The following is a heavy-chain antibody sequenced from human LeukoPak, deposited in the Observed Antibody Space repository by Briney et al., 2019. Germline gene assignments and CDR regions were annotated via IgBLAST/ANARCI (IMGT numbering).Heavy chain of an antibody. CDR3: ARQLRAIVGVASPPSLWYFDL. CDR1: GGSISNWRYH. CDR2: IYYSTTT. D-gene: IGHD3-3*01. J-gene: IGHJ2*01. Sequence: PSETLSLTCTVSGGSISNWRYHWGWLRPPQGKGWEWLVTIYYSTTTYYNLSLQSPISMDIDTYKNPFSLKLTSATDAGASVYYCARQLRAIVGVASPPSLWYFDLWGRGTLVTVSS. V-gene: IGHV4-39*01.